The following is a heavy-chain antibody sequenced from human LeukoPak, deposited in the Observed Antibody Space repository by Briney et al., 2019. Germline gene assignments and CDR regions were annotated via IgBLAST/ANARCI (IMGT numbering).Heavy chain of an antibody. V-gene: IGHV4-31*03. CDR2: IYYSGST. CDR1: GGSISSGGYC. D-gene: IGHD3-10*01. CDR3: ARNARGGDFDY. Sequence: SETLSLTCTVSGGSISSGGYCWSWIRQHPGKGLEWIGYIYYSGSTYYNPSLKSRVTISVDTSKNQFSLKLSSVTAADTAVYYCARNARGGDFDYWGQGTLVTVSS. J-gene: IGHJ4*02.